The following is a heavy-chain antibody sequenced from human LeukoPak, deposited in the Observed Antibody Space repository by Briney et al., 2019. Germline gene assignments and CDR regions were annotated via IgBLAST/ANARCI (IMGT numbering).Heavy chain of an antibody. CDR1: GNYW. V-gene: IGHV3-74*01. Sequence: GGSLRLSCAASGNYWMHWVRQAPGKGLVWVSRINSDGSWTSYADSVKGRFTISKDNAKNTVYLQMSNLRAEDTAVYYCVSFYEAYWGRGTLVTVSS. CDR2: INSDGSWT. D-gene: IGHD2-2*01. J-gene: IGHJ4*02. CDR3: VSFYEAY.